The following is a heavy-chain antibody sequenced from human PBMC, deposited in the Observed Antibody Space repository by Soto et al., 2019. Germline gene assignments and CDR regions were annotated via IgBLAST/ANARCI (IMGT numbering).Heavy chain of an antibody. Sequence: EVQLVESGGGLVQPGGSLRLSCAASGFTFSSYSMNWVRQAPGKGLEWVSYISSSSSTIYYADSVKGRFTISRDNDKTSLYLQMNSMRDEDTAVYYCARDFLSPAYYYYGMDVWGQGTTVTVSS. D-gene: IGHD6-25*01. V-gene: IGHV3-48*02. CDR2: ISSSSSTI. J-gene: IGHJ6*02. CDR1: GFTFSSYS. CDR3: ARDFLSPAYYYYGMDV.